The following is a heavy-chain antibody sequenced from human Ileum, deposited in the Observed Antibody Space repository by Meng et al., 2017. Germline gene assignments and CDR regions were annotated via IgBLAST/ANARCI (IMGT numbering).Heavy chain of an antibody. V-gene: IGHV1-69*13. D-gene: IGHD2-21*02. CDR3: ARTKYYCIGDCHDAFDV. CDR1: GGTFSSYG. CDR2: IIPIYERI. J-gene: IGHJ3*01. Sequence: LVQSGAEVTEHVSSVKVACHASGGTFSSYGINWVRQAPGQGFEWMGGIIPIYERIQYAQRFQGRVTITADESTSTAYMELSSLRSEDTASFYCARTKYYCIGDCHDAFDVWGQGTMVTVSS.